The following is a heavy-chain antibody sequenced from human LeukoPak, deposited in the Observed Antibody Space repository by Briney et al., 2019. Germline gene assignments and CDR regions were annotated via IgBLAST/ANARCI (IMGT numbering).Heavy chain of an antibody. Sequence: ASVKVSCKASGYTFTSYAMHWVRQAPGQRLEWMGWINAGNGNTKYSQKFQGRVTITRDTSASTAYMELSSLRSEDTAVYYCARDLRGTMVRGVIGLGYWGQGTLVTVSS. CDR1: GYTFTSYA. CDR3: ARDLRGTMVRGVIGLGY. V-gene: IGHV1-3*01. D-gene: IGHD3-10*01. J-gene: IGHJ4*02. CDR2: INAGNGNT.